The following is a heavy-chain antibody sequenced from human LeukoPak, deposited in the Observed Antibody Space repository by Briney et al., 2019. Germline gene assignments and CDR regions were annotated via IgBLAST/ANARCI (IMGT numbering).Heavy chain of an antibody. CDR2: ISNHGSSK. J-gene: IGHJ5*02. CDR1: GVTSSTYG. Sequence: PGRSLRLSCAASGVTSSTYGMHWVRQAPGKGLEWVAVISNHGSSKFYADSVKGRFTISRDNSKNTVYLEMNSLRPEDTAVYYCAGKPYGSGSDYYINWFDPWGQGTLVIVSS. D-gene: IGHD3-10*01. CDR3: AGKPYGSGSDYYINWFDP. V-gene: IGHV3-30*03.